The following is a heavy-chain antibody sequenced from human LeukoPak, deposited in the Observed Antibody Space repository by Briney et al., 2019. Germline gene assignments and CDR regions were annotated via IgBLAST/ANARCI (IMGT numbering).Heavy chain of an antibody. Sequence: GGSLRLSCAASGFTFSRYWMHWVRQAPGKGLMWVSRISPDGSTTLYADSVKGRFTISRDNAKNTLYLQMNSLRAEDTAVYYCAKDLVRWSFDYWGQGTLVTVSS. J-gene: IGHJ4*02. CDR2: ISPDGSTT. V-gene: IGHV3-74*03. CDR1: GFTFSRYW. CDR3: AKDLVRWSFDY. D-gene: IGHD4-23*01.